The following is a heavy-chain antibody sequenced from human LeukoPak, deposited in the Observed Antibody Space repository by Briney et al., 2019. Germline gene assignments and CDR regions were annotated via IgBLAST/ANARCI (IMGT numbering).Heavy chain of an antibody. CDR3: ARNPRDDYGDLAFQH. CDR2: IYYSGST. CDR1: GGSISSYY. J-gene: IGHJ1*01. V-gene: IGHV4-59*01. D-gene: IGHD4-17*01. Sequence: SETLYLTCTVSGGSISSYYWSWIRQPPGKGLEWIGYIYYSGSTNYNPSLKSRVTISVDTSKNQFSLKLSSVTAADTAVYYCARNPRDDYGDLAFQHWGQGTLVTVSS.